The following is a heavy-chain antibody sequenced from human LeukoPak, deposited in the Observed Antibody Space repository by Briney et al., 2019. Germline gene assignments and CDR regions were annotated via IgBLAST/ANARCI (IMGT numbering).Heavy chain of an antibody. D-gene: IGHD6-13*01. CDR2: IYTRGST. V-gene: IGHV4-61*10. Sequence: SETLSLTCTVSGGSVSSGNYYWTWIRQPAGKGLEWIGRIYTRGSTNYNPSLKSRVTISVDTSKNQFSLKLSSVTAADTAVYYCARGPSGYSSSWYSYYMDVWGKGTTVTVSS. CDR1: GGSVSSGNYY. J-gene: IGHJ6*03. CDR3: ARGPSGYSSSWYSYYMDV.